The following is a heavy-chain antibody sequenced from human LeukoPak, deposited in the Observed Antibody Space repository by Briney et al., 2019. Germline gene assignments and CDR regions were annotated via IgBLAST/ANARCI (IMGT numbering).Heavy chain of an antibody. V-gene: IGHV4-59*01. CDR1: GGSISTYY. Sequence: PSETLSLTCTVSGGSISTYYWSWIRQPPGKGLEWIGYIYYTGSTSYNPSFKSRVTMSLDASKNQFSLELNSVTPADTAVYYCARGGNYWPQWWFDPWGRGTLVSVSS. D-gene: IGHD1-26*01. CDR2: IYYTGST. J-gene: IGHJ5*02. CDR3: ARGGNYWPQWWFDP.